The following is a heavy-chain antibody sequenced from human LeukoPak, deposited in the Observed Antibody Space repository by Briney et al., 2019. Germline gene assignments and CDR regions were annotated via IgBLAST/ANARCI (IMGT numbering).Heavy chain of an antibody. D-gene: IGHD5-12*01. Sequence: SETLSLTCTVSGGSISSSSHYWGWIRQPPGKGLEWIGSIYYSGSTYYNPSLKSRITISVDTSKNQFSLKVSSVTAADTAVYYCARVNIVATIHFDYWGQGTLVTVSS. V-gene: IGHV4-39*01. CDR3: ARVNIVATIHFDY. J-gene: IGHJ4*02. CDR1: GGSISSSSHY. CDR2: IYYSGST.